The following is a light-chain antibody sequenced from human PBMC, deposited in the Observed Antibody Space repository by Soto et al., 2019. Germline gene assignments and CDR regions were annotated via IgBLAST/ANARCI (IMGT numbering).Light chain of an antibody. CDR2: GAS. CDR1: QSVSSN. Sequence: EIVMTQSPATLSVYTGERATLSCRASQSVSSNLAWYQQKPGQAPRLLIYGASTRATGIPARFSGSGSGTEFTLTISSLQSEDFAVYYCQQYNNWPGTFGQGTKVDI. CDR3: QQYNNWPGT. V-gene: IGKV3-15*01. J-gene: IGKJ1*01.